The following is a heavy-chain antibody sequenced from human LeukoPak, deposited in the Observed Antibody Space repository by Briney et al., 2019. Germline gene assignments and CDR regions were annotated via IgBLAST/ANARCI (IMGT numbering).Heavy chain of an antibody. D-gene: IGHD3-10*01. V-gene: IGHV1-69*13. CDR2: IIPIFGTA. Sequence: GASVKVSCKASGGTFSSYAISWVRQAPGQGLEWMGGIIPIFGTANYAQKFQGRVTITADGSTSTAYMELSSLRSEDTAVYYCARDWLWFGELPGGDYWGQGTLVTVSS. CDR3: ARDWLWFGELPGGDY. CDR1: GGTFSSYA. J-gene: IGHJ4*02.